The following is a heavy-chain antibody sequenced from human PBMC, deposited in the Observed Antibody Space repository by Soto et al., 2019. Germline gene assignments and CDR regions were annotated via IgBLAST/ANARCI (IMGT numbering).Heavy chain of an antibody. V-gene: IGHV3-66*01. J-gene: IGHJ4*02. CDR3: ARYCSGGSCLDY. Sequence: EVQLVESGGGLVQPGGSLRLSCAASGFTVSSNYVSWVRQAPGKGLEWVSVIYSGGSTYYADSVKGRFTISRDNSKNTLYLQMNSLRAEDTAVYYCARYCSGGSCLDYWGQGTLVTVSS. CDR1: GFTVSSNY. CDR2: IYSGGST. D-gene: IGHD2-15*01.